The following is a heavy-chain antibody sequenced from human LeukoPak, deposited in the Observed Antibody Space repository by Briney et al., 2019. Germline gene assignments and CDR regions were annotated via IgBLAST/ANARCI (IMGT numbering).Heavy chain of an antibody. CDR1: GFTFTNYW. Sequence: PGGSLRLSCVASGFTFTNYWMNWVRQAPGKGLEWVASIKQDGSQKSYVDSVKGRFTISRDNAKNSLSLQMDSLRAEDTAVYYCARARGTKGTTHFAYWGQGTLVTVSS. J-gene: IGHJ4*02. D-gene: IGHD2-8*01. V-gene: IGHV3-7*01. CDR3: ARARGTKGTTHFAY. CDR2: IKQDGSQK.